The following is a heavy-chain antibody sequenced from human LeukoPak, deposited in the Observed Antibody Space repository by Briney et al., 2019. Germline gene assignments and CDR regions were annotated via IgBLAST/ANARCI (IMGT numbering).Heavy chain of an antibody. Sequence: GASVKVSCKASGYTFTTYAIHWVRQAPRQSLEWMGWINAGNGNTKYSQRFQDRVTITRDTSASTAYMELSSLRSEDTAVYFCARSGGDSVDYWGQGTLVTVSS. CDR2: INAGNGNT. D-gene: IGHD2-21*02. J-gene: IGHJ4*02. V-gene: IGHV1-3*01. CDR3: ARSGGDSVDY. CDR1: GYTFTTYA.